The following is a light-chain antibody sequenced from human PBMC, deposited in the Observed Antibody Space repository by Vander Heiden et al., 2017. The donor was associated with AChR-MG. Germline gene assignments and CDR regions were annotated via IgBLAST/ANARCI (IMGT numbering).Light chain of an antibody. J-gene: IGKJ1*01. Sequence: ETVLTKSPGTLSLSPGARATLSCRCSQFVSSGYLAWYLQKPGQAPRLLIFGASKRATGIPDRFSASGSGTDFTLTISRLEPEDFAVYYCQHYGDSSWTFGQGTKVEV. CDR1: QFVSSGY. CDR2: GAS. V-gene: IGKV3-20*01. CDR3: QHYGDSSWT.